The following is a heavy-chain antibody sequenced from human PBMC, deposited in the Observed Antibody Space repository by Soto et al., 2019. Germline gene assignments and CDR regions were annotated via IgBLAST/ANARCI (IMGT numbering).Heavy chain of an antibody. Sequence: GGSLRLSCAASGFMFSTTDMSWVRQAPGKGLEWVTTIEGSGTITYYADSVRGRFTISRDNSKNTVYLQMDSLTADDTAVYYCAKNSGWFNSWGQGTPVTVSS. V-gene: IGHV3-23*01. J-gene: IGHJ5*01. CDR1: GFMFSTTD. CDR2: IEGSGTIT. CDR3: AKNSGWFNS. D-gene: IGHD3-10*01.